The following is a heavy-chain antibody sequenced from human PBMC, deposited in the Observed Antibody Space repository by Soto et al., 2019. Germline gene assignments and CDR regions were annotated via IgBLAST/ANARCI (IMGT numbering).Heavy chain of an antibody. J-gene: IGHJ5*02. CDR2: IIPIFGTA. CDR3: AREGPGLRASTTWFAP. Sequence: PVGWLRHTNKQGLEWMGGIIPIFGTANYAQKFQGRVTITADESTSTAYMELSSLRSEDTAVYYFAREGPGLRASTTWFAPRRNGTLVTVSS. V-gene: IGHV1-69*01. CDR1: P. D-gene: IGHD4-17*01.